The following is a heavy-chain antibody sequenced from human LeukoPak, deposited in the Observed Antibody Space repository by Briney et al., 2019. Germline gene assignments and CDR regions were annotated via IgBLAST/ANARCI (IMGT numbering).Heavy chain of an antibody. CDR3: ARPHPKMGVVVVQADV. V-gene: IGHV3-21*01. Sequence: GGSLRLSCAASGFTFSSYSMNWVRQAPGKGLEWVSSISSSSYIYYADSVKGRFTISRDNAKNSLYLQMSSLRAEDTAVYYCARPHPKMGVVVVQADVWGQGTTVTVSS. CDR2: ISSSSYI. CDR1: GFTFSSYS. D-gene: IGHD2-2*01. J-gene: IGHJ6*02.